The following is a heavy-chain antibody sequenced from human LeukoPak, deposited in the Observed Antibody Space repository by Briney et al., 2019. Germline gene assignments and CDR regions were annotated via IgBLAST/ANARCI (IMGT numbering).Heavy chain of an antibody. V-gene: IGHV5-51*01. CDR1: GYSFTNYW. J-gene: IGHJ5*02. Sequence: GESLQISCTGSGYSFTNYWIGWVRQMPGKGLEWMGIIYAGESDTRYSPSFQGRITITADKSINTVYLQLTSLKASDTAMYYCARHKYYDFWSGYPNWFDPWGQGTLVTVSS. CDR2: IYAGESDT. D-gene: IGHD3-3*01. CDR3: ARHKYYDFWSGYPNWFDP.